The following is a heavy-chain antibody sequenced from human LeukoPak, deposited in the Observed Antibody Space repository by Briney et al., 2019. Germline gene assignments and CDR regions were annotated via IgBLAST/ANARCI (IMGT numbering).Heavy chain of an antibody. J-gene: IGHJ4*02. CDR2: ICTAGDT. Sequence: GGSLRLSCAASGFTFSIYDMHWVRHATGKGLEWVSAICTAGDTYYPGSVKGRFTISRENAKNSLYLQMNSLRAGDTAVYYCARDPGEGYFDYWGQGTLVTVSS. D-gene: IGHD3-10*01. CDR3: ARDPGEGYFDY. V-gene: IGHV3-13*01. CDR1: GFTFSIYD.